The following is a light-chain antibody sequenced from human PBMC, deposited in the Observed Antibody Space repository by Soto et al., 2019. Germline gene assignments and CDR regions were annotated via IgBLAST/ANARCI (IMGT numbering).Light chain of an antibody. CDR1: QSVSSSY. Sequence: EIVLTQSPATLSLSPGERATLSCRASQSVSSSYLAWYQQKPGQAPRLLIYGTSSRATGIPDRFSGSGSGTDFSLTISRLEPEDFAVYYRQQYNNWPETFGQGTKVDIK. CDR2: GTS. V-gene: IGKV3-20*01. J-gene: IGKJ1*01. CDR3: QQYNNWPET.